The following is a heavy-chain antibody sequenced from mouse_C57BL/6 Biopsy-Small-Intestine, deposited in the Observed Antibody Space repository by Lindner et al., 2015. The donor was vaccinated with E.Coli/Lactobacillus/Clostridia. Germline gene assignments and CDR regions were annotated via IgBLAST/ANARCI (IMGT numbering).Heavy chain of an antibody. CDR1: GYAFTNYL. Sequence: VQLQESGAELVRPGTSVKVSCKASGYAFTNYLIEWVKQRPGQGLEWIGVINPESGGTNYNEKFKGKATLTADKSSSTAYMQLSSLTSEDSAVYFCARGVIKNWYFDVWGTGTTVTVSS. V-gene: IGHV1-54*01. J-gene: IGHJ1*03. CDR2: INPESGGT. D-gene: IGHD2-4*01. CDR3: ARGVIKNWYFDV.